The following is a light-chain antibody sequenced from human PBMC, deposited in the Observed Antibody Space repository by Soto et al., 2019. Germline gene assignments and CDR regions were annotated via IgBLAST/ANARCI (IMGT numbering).Light chain of an antibody. J-gene: IGLJ3*02. CDR3: VSYTSSSTRKV. Sequence: QSVLTQPASVSGSPGQSITISCTGTSSDVAGYNYVSWYQQHPGKAPKLIIYGVINRPSGVSIRFSGSKSGNTASLTISGLQAEDEADYYCVSYTSSSTRKVFGGGTKVTVL. CDR2: GVI. CDR1: SSDVAGYNY. V-gene: IGLV2-14*01.